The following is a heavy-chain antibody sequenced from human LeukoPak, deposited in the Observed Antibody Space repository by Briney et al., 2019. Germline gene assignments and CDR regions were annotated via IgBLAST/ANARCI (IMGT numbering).Heavy chain of an antibody. V-gene: IGHV4-61*02. Sequence: SETLSLTCTVSGASLSSGSYYWSWIRQPAGKGLEWIGRIYPSGSTDYNPTLKSRVTISIDTSKNQFSLKQSSLTAADTAVYYCARGDSGSPDYYYMDVWGKGTTVTISS. CDR2: IYPSGST. J-gene: IGHJ6*03. CDR3: ARGDSGSPDYYYMDV. D-gene: IGHD2-21*02. CDR1: GASLSSGSYY.